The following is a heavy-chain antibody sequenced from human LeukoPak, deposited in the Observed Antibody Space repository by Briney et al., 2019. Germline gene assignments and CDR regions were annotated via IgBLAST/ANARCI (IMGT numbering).Heavy chain of an antibody. D-gene: IGHD3-9*01. CDR2: MNPNSGNT. CDR1: GYTFTSYD. V-gene: IGHV1-8*01. CDR3: ARGSYFDWLLSEYYYYYMDV. Sequence: GASVKVSCKASGYTFTSYDINWVRQATGQGFEWMGWMNPNSGNTGYAQKFQGRVTMTRNTSISTAYMELSSLRSEDTAVYYCARGSYFDWLLSEYYYYYMDVWGKGTTVTISS. J-gene: IGHJ6*03.